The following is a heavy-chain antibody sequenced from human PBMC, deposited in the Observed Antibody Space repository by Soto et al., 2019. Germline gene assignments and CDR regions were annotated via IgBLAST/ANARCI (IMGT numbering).Heavy chain of an antibody. D-gene: IGHD3-3*01. CDR1: GYPVTAYY. Sequence: QLHLVQSGAVVKKPGASVTVSCSASGYPVTAYYMHWVRQAPGRGLEWMGGINPATGAAKYTQTFQGRVPMARDTSTSTVFMELRGLTSEDPAVFYWARGGGVGVAGSAAFDMWGQGTLVTVSS. V-gene: IGHV1-2*02. CDR2: INPATGAA. J-gene: IGHJ3*02. CDR3: ARGGGVGVAGSAAFDM.